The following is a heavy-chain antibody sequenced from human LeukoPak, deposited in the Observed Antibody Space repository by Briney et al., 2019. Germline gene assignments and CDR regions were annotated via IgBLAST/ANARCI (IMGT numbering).Heavy chain of an antibody. Sequence: GGSLRLSCAASGFTFSNFTIHWVRQAPGKGLEWVANMKGDGSEKHYVDSVKGRFTISRDNAKNSLYLQMNSLTAEDTAVYYCARQVQYRSGYFPPDPWGQGTLVTVSS. CDR3: ARQVQYRSGYFPPDP. CDR2: MKGDGSEK. V-gene: IGHV3-7*01. CDR1: GFTFSNFT. D-gene: IGHD6-19*01. J-gene: IGHJ5*02.